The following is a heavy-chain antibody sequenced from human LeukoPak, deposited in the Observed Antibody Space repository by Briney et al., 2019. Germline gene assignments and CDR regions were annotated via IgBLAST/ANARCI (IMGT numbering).Heavy chain of an antibody. CDR2: IYYSGST. D-gene: IGHD2-2*01. Sequence: TPSETLSLTCTVSCGSISSSSYYWGWIRQPPGKGLEWIGSIYYSGSTYYNPSLKSRVTISVDTSKNQFSLKLSSVTAADTAVYYCARQGQYCSSTSCYRDLSHFDYWGQGTLVTVSS. CDR1: CGSISSSSYY. V-gene: IGHV4-39*01. J-gene: IGHJ4*02. CDR3: ARQGQYCSSTSCYRDLSHFDY.